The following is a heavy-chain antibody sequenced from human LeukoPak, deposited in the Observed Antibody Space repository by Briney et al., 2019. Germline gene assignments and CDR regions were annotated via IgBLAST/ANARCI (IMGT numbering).Heavy chain of an antibody. V-gene: IGHV4-61*05. CDR3: XXGFRGASFDY. CDR2: IYYSGST. CDR1: GGSISSSSYY. Sequence: SETLSLTYTVSGGSISSSSYYWGWIRQPPGKGLEWIGYIYYSGSTNYNPSLKSRVTISEDTSKKQFSLKVSSVTAADTAVYXXXXGFRGASFDYWGQGTLVTVSS. J-gene: IGHJ4*02. D-gene: IGHD1-26*01.